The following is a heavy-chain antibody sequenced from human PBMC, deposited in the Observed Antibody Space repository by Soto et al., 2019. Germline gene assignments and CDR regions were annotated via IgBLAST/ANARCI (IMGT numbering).Heavy chain of an antibody. CDR3: ARDEAAARPYTKNWFDP. J-gene: IGHJ5*02. V-gene: IGHV4-61*01. CDR1: GGSVSSGSYY. CDR2: IYYSGST. D-gene: IGHD6-6*01. Sequence: SETLSLTCTVSGGSVSSGSYYWSWIRQPPGKGLEWIGYIYYSGSTNYNPSLKSRVTISVDTSKNQFSRKLSSVTAADTAVYYCARDEAAARPYTKNWFDPWGQGTLVTVSS.